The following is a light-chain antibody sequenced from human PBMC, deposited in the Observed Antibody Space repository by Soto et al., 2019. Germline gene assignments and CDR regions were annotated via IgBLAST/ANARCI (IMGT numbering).Light chain of an antibody. CDR2: GNR. CDR3: SSYAGGSTWL. J-gene: IGLJ3*02. Sequence: QSVLTQPPSVSGAPGQRVTISCTGNNSNLGAGYDVHWYQQLPGAAPKLVIFGNRNRPSGVPERFSGSKSGTSASLAITGLQAEDEADYYCSSYAGGSTWLFGGGTKVTVL. CDR1: NSNLGAGYD. V-gene: IGLV1-40*01.